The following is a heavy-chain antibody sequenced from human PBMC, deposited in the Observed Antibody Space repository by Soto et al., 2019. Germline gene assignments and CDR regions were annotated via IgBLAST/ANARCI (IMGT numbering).Heavy chain of an antibody. CDR3: ARVRDFWSGYSEYYYYYGMDV. D-gene: IGHD3-3*01. CDR2: INPSGGST. V-gene: IGHV1-46*01. J-gene: IGHJ6*02. CDR1: GYTFTSYY. Sequence: QVQLVQSGAEVKKPGASVKVSCKASGYTFTSYYMHWVRQAPGQGLEWMGIINPSGGSTSYAQKFQGRVTMTRDTSTSTVYMELSSLRSEDTDVYYCARVRDFWSGYSEYYYYYGMDVWGQGTTVTVSS.